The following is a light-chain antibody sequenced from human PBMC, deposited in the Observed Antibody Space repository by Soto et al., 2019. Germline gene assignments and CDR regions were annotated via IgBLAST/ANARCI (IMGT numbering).Light chain of an antibody. CDR3: QQYNNWPPWT. V-gene: IGKV3-15*01. CDR2: GAS. J-gene: IGKJ1*01. Sequence: EIMLTQSPATLSLSPGERATHSCRASQSVSSNLAWYQQKPGQAPRLLIYGASTRATGIPARFSGSGSGTEFTLTISSLQSEDFAVYYCQQYNNWPPWTFGQGTKVDI. CDR1: QSVSSN.